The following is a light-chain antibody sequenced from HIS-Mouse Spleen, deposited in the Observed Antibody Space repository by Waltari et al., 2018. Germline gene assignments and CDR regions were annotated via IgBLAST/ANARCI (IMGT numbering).Light chain of an antibody. CDR3: QSYDSSLSAHYV. CDR2: GNS. J-gene: IGLJ1*01. Sequence: QSVLTQPPPVSGAPGQRVTISCTGSSSNIGAGYDVHWYPQLPGTAPKLLIYGNSNRPSGVPDRFSGSKSGTSASLAITGLQAEDEADYYCQSYDSSLSAHYVFGTGTKVTVL. CDR1: SSNIGAGYD. V-gene: IGLV1-40*01.